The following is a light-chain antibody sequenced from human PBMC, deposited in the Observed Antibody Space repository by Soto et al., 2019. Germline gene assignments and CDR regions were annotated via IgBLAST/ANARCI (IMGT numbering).Light chain of an antibody. CDR2: GAS. CDR1: QSVSNNY. CDR3: QQYGSSPPIT. Sequence: EIVLTQSPGTLSLSPEERATLSCSASQSVSNNYLAWHQQKPGQAPRLLIYGASNRATGIPDRFSGSGSGTDFTLTISRLEPEDFAVYYCQQYGSSPPITFGQGTRLEI. J-gene: IGKJ5*01. V-gene: IGKV3-20*01.